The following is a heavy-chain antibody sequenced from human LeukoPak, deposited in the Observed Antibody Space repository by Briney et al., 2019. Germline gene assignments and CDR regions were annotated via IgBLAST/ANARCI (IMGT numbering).Heavy chain of an antibody. J-gene: IGHJ4*02. CDR2: INPSGGST. V-gene: IGHV1-46*01. CDR3: AGAYDSSGYYFDH. CDR1: GYTFTTYY. D-gene: IGHD3-22*01. Sequence: GASVKVSCKASGYTFTTYYMNWVRQAPGQGLGWMGIINPSGGSTSYAQKFQGRVTMTRDTSTSTVYMELSSLRSEDTAVYYCAGAYDSSGYYFDHWGQGTLVTVSS.